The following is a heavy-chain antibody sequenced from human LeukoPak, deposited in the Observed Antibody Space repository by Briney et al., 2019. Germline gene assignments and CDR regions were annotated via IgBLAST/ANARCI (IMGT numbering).Heavy chain of an antibody. CDR1: GDSVSSNSAA. Sequence: KSSQTLSLTCAISGDSVSSNSAAWNWIRQSPSRGLEWLGRTYYRSKWYNDYAVSVKSRITINPDTSKNQFSLQLNSVTPEDTAMYYCARDAYSSGWYPDGAFDIWGQGTMVTVSS. D-gene: IGHD6-19*01. CDR2: TYYRSKWYN. V-gene: IGHV6-1*01. J-gene: IGHJ3*02. CDR3: ARDAYSSGWYPDGAFDI.